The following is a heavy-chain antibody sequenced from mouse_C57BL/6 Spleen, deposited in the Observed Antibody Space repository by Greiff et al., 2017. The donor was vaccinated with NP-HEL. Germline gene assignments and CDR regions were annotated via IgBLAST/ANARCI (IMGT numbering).Heavy chain of an antibody. Sequence: EVHLVESGEGLVKPGGSLKLSCAASGFTFSSYAMSWVRQTPEKRLEWVAYISSGGDYIYYADTVKGRFTISRDNARNTLYLQMSSLKSEDTAMYYCTRDLKGYYYFDYWGQGTTLTVSS. D-gene: IGHD2-3*01. CDR1: GFTFSSYA. V-gene: IGHV5-9-1*02. CDR2: ISSGGDYI. CDR3: TRDLKGYYYFDY. J-gene: IGHJ2*01.